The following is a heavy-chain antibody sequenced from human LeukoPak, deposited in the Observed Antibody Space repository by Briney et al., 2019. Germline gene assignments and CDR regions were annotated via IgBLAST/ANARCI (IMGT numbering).Heavy chain of an antibody. V-gene: IGHV6-1*01. D-gene: IGHD7-27*01. Sequence: SQTLSLTCAISGDSVSTNSATWNWIRQSPSRGLEWLGRTYYRSEWYNDYAVSVKSRITINPDTSKNQFSLQLNSVTPEDTAVYYCARDQGLGRYAFDIWGQGTMVTVSS. CDR2: TYYRSEWYN. CDR1: GDSVSTNSAT. CDR3: ARDQGLGRYAFDI. J-gene: IGHJ3*02.